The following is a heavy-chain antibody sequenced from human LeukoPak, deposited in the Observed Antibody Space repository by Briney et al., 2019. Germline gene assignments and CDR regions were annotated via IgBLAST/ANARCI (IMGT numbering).Heavy chain of an antibody. CDR3: ARRSQENGMITANNWFDP. CDR1: GGSISSSY. J-gene: IGHJ5*02. V-gene: IGHV4-59*08. D-gene: IGHD3-16*01. Sequence: SEALSLTCTVSGGSISSSYWGWIRQPPGQGLEWIGYIYYSGSTNYNPSLKSRVTISVDTSKNQFSLKLTSVTAADTAVYYCARRSQENGMITANNWFDPWGQGTLVTVSS. CDR2: IYYSGST.